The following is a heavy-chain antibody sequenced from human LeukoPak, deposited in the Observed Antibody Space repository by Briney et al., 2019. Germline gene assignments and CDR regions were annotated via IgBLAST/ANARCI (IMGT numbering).Heavy chain of an antibody. V-gene: IGHV4-61*02. CDR1: GGSISSGSYY. CDR3: ARAWSVYDFWSGYYEGNWFDP. Sequence: PSQTLSLTCTVSGGSISSGSYYWSWIRQPAGKGLEWIGRIYTSGSTNYNPSLKSRVTISVDTSKNQFSLKLSSVTAADTAVYYCARAWSVYDFWSGYYEGNWFDPWGQGTLVTVSS. CDR2: IYTSGST. J-gene: IGHJ5*02. D-gene: IGHD3-3*01.